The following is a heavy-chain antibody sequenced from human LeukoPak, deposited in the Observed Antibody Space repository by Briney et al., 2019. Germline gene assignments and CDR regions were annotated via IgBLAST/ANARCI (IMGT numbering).Heavy chain of an antibody. D-gene: IGHD3-22*01. V-gene: IGHV3-30*02. CDR3: AKTRYYYDSSGYYSYYFDY. CDR2: IRYDGSNK. Sequence: GGSLRLSCAASGFTFSSYGMHWVRQAPGKGLEWVAFIRYDGSNKYYADSVKGRFTISRDNSKNTLYLQMNSLRAEDTAVYYCAKTRYYYDSSGYYSYYFDYWGQGTLVTVSS. CDR1: GFTFSSYG. J-gene: IGHJ4*02.